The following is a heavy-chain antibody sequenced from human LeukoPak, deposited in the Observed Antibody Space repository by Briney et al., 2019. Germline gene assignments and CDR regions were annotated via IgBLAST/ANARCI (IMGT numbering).Heavy chain of an antibody. V-gene: IGHV4-39*07. CDR3: ARPYSSVGYNPGSFDY. J-gene: IGHJ4*02. CDR1: GGSISSYY. Sequence: SETLSLNCTVSGGSISSYYWVWIRHPPGQGLEGIVSIYYSGTTYYHPSLNSRVTISVDTSKNQFCLKLSSVTAADTAVYYCARPYSSVGYNPGSFDYWGQGTLVTVSS. CDR2: IYYSGTT. D-gene: IGHD6-19*01.